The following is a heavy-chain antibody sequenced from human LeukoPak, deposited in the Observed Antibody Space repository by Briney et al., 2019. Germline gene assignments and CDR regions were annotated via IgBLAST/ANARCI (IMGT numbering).Heavy chain of an antibody. CDR1: GGSISSGGYY. J-gene: IGHJ4*02. Sequence: SETLSLTCTVSGGSISSGGYYWSWIRQHPGKGLEWIGYIYYSGSTYYNPSLKSRVTISVDTSKNQFSLKLTSVTAADTAVYYCARAPGDFYDSSGIDYWGQGNLVTVSS. CDR3: ARAPGDFYDSSGIDY. CDR2: IYYSGST. D-gene: IGHD3-22*01. V-gene: IGHV4-31*03.